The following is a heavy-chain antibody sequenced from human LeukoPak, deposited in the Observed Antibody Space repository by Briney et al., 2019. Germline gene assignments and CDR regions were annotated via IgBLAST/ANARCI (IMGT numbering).Heavy chain of an antibody. V-gene: IGHV4-34*01. Sequence: PSETLSLTCAVYGGSFSGYYWSWIRQPPGKGLEWIGEINHSASTNYNPSLKSRVTISVDTSKNQFSLKLSSVTAADTAVYYCARGGITMVRGVFGYYYYGMDVWGKGTTVTVSS. D-gene: IGHD3-10*01. J-gene: IGHJ6*04. CDR1: GGSFSGYY. CDR3: ARGGITMVRGVFGYYYYGMDV. CDR2: INHSAST.